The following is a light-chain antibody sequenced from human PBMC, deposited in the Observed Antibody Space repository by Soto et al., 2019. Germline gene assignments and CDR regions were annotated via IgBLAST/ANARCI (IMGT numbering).Light chain of an antibody. Sequence: QSALTQPASVSGSPGQSITISCTGTSSDVGGYNYVSWYQQHPGKAPKLMIYEVSNRPSGLSNRFSGSKSGNTASLTISGPQAEDEADYYCSSYTSSSTYVFGTGTKLTVL. CDR2: EVS. J-gene: IGLJ1*01. V-gene: IGLV2-14*01. CDR1: SSDVGGYNY. CDR3: SSYTSSSTYV.